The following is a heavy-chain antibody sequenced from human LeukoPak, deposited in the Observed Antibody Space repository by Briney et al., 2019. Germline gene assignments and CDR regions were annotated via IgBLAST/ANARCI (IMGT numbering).Heavy chain of an antibody. J-gene: IGHJ6*02. D-gene: IGHD7-27*01. CDR2: ISYDGSNK. CDR3: ARDTMNWDESENQYYYYGMDV. CDR1: GFTFSSYA. Sequence: GGSLRLSCAASGFTFSSYAMHWVRQAPGKGLEWVAVISYDGSNKYYADSVKGRFTISRDNSKNTLYLQMNSLRAEDTAVYYCARDTMNWDESENQYYYYGMDVWGQGTTVTVSS. V-gene: IGHV3-30-3*01.